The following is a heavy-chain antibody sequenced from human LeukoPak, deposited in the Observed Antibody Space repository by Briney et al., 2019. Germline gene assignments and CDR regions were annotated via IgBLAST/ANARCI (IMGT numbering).Heavy chain of an antibody. Sequence: ASVKVSCKASGYTFTSYGITWVRQAPGQGLEWMGWISAYNGNTNYAQRLQGRVTMTTDTSTSTAYMELRSLRSDDTAVYYCARVNRWGGSYQRSWFDPWGQGTLVTVSS. J-gene: IGHJ5*02. D-gene: IGHD1-26*01. CDR3: ARVNRWGGSYQRSWFDP. V-gene: IGHV1-18*01. CDR2: ISAYNGNT. CDR1: GYTFTSYG.